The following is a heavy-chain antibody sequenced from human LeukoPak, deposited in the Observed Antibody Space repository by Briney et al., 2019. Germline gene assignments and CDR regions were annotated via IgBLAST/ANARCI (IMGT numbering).Heavy chain of an antibody. CDR2: MNPNSGNT. CDR3: ARAASIAARRSNYYYYMDV. V-gene: IGHV1-8*01. Sequence: ASVKVSCKASGYTFTSYDINWVRQATGQGLEWMGWMNPNSGNTGYAQKFQGRVTMTRNTSISTAYMELSSLRSEDTAVYYCARAASIAARRSNYYYYMDVWGNGTTVTVSS. CDR1: GYTFTSYD. D-gene: IGHD6-6*01. J-gene: IGHJ6*03.